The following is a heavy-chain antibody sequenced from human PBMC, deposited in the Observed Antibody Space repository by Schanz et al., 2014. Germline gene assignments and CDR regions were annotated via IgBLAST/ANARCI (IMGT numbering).Heavy chain of an antibody. CDR3: ARDGEAAAGCDY. J-gene: IGHJ4*02. D-gene: IGHD6-13*01. CDR2: FHHEDGDT. V-gene: IGHV1-46*03. CDR1: GYTFTSYY. Sequence: QVQLVQSGAEVKKPGASVKVSCKASGYTFTSYYMHWVRQAPGQGLEWMGGFHHEDGDTVYAQKFQGRVIMTEDTSTSTVYMELSSLRSEDTAVYYCARDGEAAAGCDYWGQGALVTVSS.